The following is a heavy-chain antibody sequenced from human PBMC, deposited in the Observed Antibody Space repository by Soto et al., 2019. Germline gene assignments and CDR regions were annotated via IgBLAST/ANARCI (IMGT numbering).Heavy chain of an antibody. CDR2: ISSGSGTT. Sequence: EVQLVESGGGLVQPGGSLRLSCAVSGFTFSSYSMNWVRQAPGKGLEWVSYISSGSGTTYYADSVKGRFSISRDNANNSLYLQMNSLRVEDTAVYYCAKIGTYLSIDVWGQGTTVTVSS. J-gene: IGHJ6*02. V-gene: IGHV3-48*01. CDR3: AKIGTYLSIDV. CDR1: GFTFSSYS. D-gene: IGHD3-10*01.